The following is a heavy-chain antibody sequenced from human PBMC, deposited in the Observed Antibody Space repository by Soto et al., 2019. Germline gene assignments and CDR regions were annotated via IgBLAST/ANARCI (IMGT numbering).Heavy chain of an antibody. D-gene: IGHD3-16*02. CDR2: IYYSGST. J-gene: IGHJ3*02. CDR3: AREARNGGLRLGALSSRHFFDI. CDR1: GGSVSSGSYY. Sequence: TSETLSLTCTVSGGSVSSGSYYWSWIRQPPGKGLEWIGYIYYSGSTNYNPSLKSRVTISVDTSKNQFSLKLSSVTAADTAVYYCAREARNGGLRLGALSSRHFFDIWGKGTMVTVSS. V-gene: IGHV4-61*01.